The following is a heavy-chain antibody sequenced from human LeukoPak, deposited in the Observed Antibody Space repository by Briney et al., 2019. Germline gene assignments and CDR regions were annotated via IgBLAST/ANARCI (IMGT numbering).Heavy chain of an antibody. CDR2: ISFVGRGDFVT. J-gene: IGHJ5*02. Sequence: GGPLRLSCVASGFTFRTYSFNWVRQAPRRGLEWISYISFVGRGDFVTYYADSVKGRFTISRDDASNSMFLHMDSLKREDAAVYYCSRDRKPWQRLPTTGFAPWGPGTLVAVSS. D-gene: IGHD6-25*01. CDR1: GFTFRTYS. V-gene: IGHV3-48*01. CDR3: SRDRKPWQRLPTTGFAP.